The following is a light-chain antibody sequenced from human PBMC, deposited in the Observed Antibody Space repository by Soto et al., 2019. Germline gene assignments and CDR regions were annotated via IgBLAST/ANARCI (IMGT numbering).Light chain of an antibody. Sequence: EIVLTQSPVSLSLSPGETAALSCRASQSVTGNYLAWYQHKPARAPRLLIYGSFNRAAGIPDRFSGSGSGTDITLTISRLEPEDFAVYYCQQYGPSPMYTFGQGTKLEIK. J-gene: IGKJ2*01. CDR2: GSF. CDR3: QQYGPSPMYT. V-gene: IGKV3-20*01. CDR1: QSVTGNY.